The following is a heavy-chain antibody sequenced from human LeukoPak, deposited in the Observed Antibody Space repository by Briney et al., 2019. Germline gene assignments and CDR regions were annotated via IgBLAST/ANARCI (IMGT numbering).Heavy chain of an antibody. V-gene: IGHV3-9*01. D-gene: IGHD3-10*01. CDR3: AKGANYGSPNRYYFDY. J-gene: IGHJ4*02. CDR1: GFTFDDYA. Sequence: GRSLRLSCAASGFTFDDYAMHWVRQAPGKGLEWVSGTSWNSGSIGYADSVRGRFTISRDNAKDSLYLQINSLRAEDTALYYCAKGANYGSPNRYYFDYWGQGTLVTVSS. CDR2: TSWNSGSI.